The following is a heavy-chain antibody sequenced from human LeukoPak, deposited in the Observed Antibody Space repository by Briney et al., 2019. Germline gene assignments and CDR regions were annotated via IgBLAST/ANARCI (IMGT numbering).Heavy chain of an antibody. J-gene: IGHJ4*02. CDR3: VRDGDDFNFDY. Sequence: GGSLRLSCAASGFTFRSDWMHWVRQAPGKGLEWVSRVIRDGSFTNYADSVKGRFTISRDNAKNTLYLQMSSLRAEDTAVYFCVRDGDDFNFDYWGQGSLVTVSS. CDR2: VIRDGSFT. D-gene: IGHD5-24*01. V-gene: IGHV3-74*01. CDR1: GFTFRSDW.